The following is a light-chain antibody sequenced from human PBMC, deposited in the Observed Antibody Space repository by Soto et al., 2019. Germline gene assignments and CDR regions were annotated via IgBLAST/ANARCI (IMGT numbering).Light chain of an antibody. CDR2: YDS. J-gene: IGLJ2*01. CDR1: NVGSRS. V-gene: IGLV3-21*01. CDR3: QVWEATGDQVV. Sequence: SYELTQPPSVSVAPGETARISCGGNNVGSRSVPWYQQKPGQAPFLVIYYDSDRPSGIPERFSGSNSGNTATLIISRVEAGDEADYYCQVWEATGDQVVFGGGTQLPVL.